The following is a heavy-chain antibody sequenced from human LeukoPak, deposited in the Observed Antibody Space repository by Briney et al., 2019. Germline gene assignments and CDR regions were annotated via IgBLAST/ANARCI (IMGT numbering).Heavy chain of an antibody. J-gene: IGHJ4*02. CDR1: GFIFSNFW. D-gene: IGHD6-13*01. V-gene: IGHV3-7*01. CDR3: ARDRVATSSSPFDY. Sequence: GGSLRLSCAASGFIFSNFWMTWVRQAPGKGLECVANIKQDGSEKYYVDSVKGRFTISRDNAKNSLYLQMNSLRAEDTAVYYCARDRVATSSSPFDYWGQGTLVTVSS. CDR2: IKQDGSEK.